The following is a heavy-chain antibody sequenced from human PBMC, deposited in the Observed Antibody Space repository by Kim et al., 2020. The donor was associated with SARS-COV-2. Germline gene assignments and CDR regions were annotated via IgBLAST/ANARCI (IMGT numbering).Heavy chain of an antibody. CDR1: GFTFRSYG. V-gene: IGHV3-23*01. Sequence: GGSLRLSCAASGFTFRSYGMSWVRQAPGKGLEWVSAIRGPDDSTYYADSVKGRFTISIDSSRKTLFLQMNSLRGEDTAIYYCAKLNWDDVKNCWGQGTPVTVSS. CDR3: AKLNWDDVKNC. J-gene: IGHJ4*02. CDR2: IRGPDDST. D-gene: IGHD1-20*01.